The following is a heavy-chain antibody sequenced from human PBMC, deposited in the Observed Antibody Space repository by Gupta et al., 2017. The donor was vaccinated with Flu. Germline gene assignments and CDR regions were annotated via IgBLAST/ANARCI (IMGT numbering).Heavy chain of an antibody. D-gene: IGHD2-21*01. Sequence: GKGLERIGEINHSGSTNYNPSLKSRVTISVDTSKNQFSLKLSSVTAADTAVYYCARGFRGVVIASWKDAFDIWGQGTMVTVSS. CDR2: INHSGST. J-gene: IGHJ3*02. V-gene: IGHV4-34*01. CDR3: ARGFRGVVIASWKDAFDI.